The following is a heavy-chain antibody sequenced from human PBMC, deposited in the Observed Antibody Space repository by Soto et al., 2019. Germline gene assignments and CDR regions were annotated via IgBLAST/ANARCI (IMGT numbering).Heavy chain of an antibody. CDR3: AGVCASCYTEDYCDY. CDR1: GDSVSSNTAA. V-gene: IGHV6-1*01. J-gene: IGHJ4*02. Sequence: SQTLSLTSALSGDSVSSNTAAWNWIRQSPSRGLEWLGRTYYRSKCYNDYAVSEKSRITIKPDTPKNQLSLQPDCVTPEDTAVCYCAGVCASCYTEDYCDYGGQRKLVTVSS. D-gene: IGHD2-2*02. CDR2: TYYRSKCYN.